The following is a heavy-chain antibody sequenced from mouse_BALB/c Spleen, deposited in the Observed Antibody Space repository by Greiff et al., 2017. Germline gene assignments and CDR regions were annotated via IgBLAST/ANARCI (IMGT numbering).Heavy chain of an antibody. CDR1: GFTFSSYT. Sequence: EVKLVESGGGLVQPGASLKLSCAASGFTFSSYTMSWVRQTPEKRLEWVAYISTGSGSTYYTDTVKGRFTISRDNSKNTLYLQMSSLKSEDTAIYYCGTWTWDYWGQGTTLTVSS. J-gene: IGHJ2*01. CDR2: ISTGSGST. CDR3: GTWTWDY. V-gene: IGHV5-12-2*01.